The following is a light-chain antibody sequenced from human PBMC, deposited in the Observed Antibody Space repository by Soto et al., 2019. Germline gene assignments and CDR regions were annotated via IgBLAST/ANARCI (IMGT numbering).Light chain of an antibody. Sequence: EIVMTQSPATLSVSPGERATLSCRASQSVSRNLAWYQQKLGQAPRLLIYSASTRAIGIPARFSGSGSGTEFTLTISSLQSEDFAVYYCQQYYSTPWTFGQGTKVEIK. V-gene: IGKV3-15*01. CDR1: QSVSRN. CDR3: QQYYSTPWT. CDR2: SAS. J-gene: IGKJ1*01.